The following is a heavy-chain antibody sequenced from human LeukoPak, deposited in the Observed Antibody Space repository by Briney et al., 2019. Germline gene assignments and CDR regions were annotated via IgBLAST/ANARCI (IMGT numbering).Heavy chain of an antibody. CDR3: AKVPRIAVAGDYFDY. J-gene: IGHJ4*02. CDR2: ISGSGGST. V-gene: IGHV3-23*01. Sequence: GGSLRLSCAASGFTFSSYGMSWVRQAPGKGLEWVSAISGSGGSTYYADSVKGRFTISRDNSKNTLYLQMNSLRAEDTAVYYRAKVPRIAVAGDYFDYWGQGTLVTVSS. CDR1: GFTFSSYG. D-gene: IGHD6-19*01.